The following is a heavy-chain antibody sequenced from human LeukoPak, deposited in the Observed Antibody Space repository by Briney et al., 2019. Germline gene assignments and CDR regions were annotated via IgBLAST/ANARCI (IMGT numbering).Heavy chain of an antibody. CDR1: GFTFSSYE. V-gene: IGHV3-48*03. J-gene: IGHJ4*02. CDR3: ARLGGSVIDY. Sequence: GGSLRLSCAASGFTFSSYEMNWVRQAPGKGLEWVSYTSNSGSTIYYADSVKGRFTISRDNAKNSLYLQMNSLRDGDTAVYYCARLGGSVIDYWGQGTLVTVSS. CDR2: TSNSGSTI. D-gene: IGHD3-16*01.